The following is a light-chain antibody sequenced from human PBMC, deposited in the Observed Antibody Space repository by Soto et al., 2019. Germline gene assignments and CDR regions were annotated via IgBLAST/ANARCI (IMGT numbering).Light chain of an antibody. V-gene: IGKV1-39*01. J-gene: IGKJ1*01. CDR3: QQYSDYSS. CDR1: QSISSY. CDR2: AAS. Sequence: DIQMTQSPSTLSGSVGDRVTITCRASQSISSYLNWYQQKPGKAPKLLIYAASSLQNGVPSRFSGSGSGTEIPLTISSLRPEDFATYYCQQYSDYSSFGHGTKVDIK.